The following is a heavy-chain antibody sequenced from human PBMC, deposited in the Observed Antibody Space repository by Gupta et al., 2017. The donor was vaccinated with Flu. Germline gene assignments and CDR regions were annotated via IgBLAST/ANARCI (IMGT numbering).Heavy chain of an antibody. V-gene: IGHV3-23*01. J-gene: IGHJ3*02. CDR3: ANFRSRASRPFLGVFDI. CDR1: GFTISNYA. Sequence: EQLLQSGGGWVQPGGSLRLSCAASGFTISNYAMSWPRQAPGKGPEWVSAISIDGDDTYFADSVKGRFTISRDNSRNTLYLEMTSLRGEDTAVYYCANFRSRASRPFLGVFDIWGQGTMVSVSA. D-gene: IGHD3-16*01. CDR2: ISIDGDDT.